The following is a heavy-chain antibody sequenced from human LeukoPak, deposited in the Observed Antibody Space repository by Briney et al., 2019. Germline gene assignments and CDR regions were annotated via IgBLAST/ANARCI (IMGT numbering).Heavy chain of an antibody. D-gene: IGHD2-2*01. CDR1: GGSFSSYY. CDR2: INHSGST. J-gene: IGHJ3*02. Sequence: SETLSLTCTVYGGSFSSYYWSWIRQPPGKGLEWIGEINHSGSTDYNPSVKSRVTIPVDTSKNQFSLKLSSVTAADTAVYYCARHMRRAFPDDAFDIWGQGTMVTVSS. CDR3: ARHMRRAFPDDAFDI. V-gene: IGHV4-34*01.